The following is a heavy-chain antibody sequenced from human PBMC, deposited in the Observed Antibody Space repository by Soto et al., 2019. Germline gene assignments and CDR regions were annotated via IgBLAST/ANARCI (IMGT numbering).Heavy chain of an antibody. CDR1: GYSISSGYY. J-gene: IGHJ4*02. CDR2: IYHSGGI. V-gene: IGHV4-38-2*01. D-gene: IGHD6-13*01. Sequence: SETLSLTCAVSGYSISSGYYWGWIRQPPGKGLEWIGSIYHSGGIYYNPSLKSRVTISVDTSKNQFSLKVSSVTAADTAVYYCARVYSTTWYYFDYWGQGTLVTISS. CDR3: ARVYSTTWYYFDY.